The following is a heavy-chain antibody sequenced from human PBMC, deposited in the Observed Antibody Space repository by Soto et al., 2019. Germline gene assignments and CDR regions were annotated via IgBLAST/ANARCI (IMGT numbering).Heavy chain of an antibody. J-gene: IGHJ6*02. CDR3: AREGVSSSWYYYYGMDV. V-gene: IGHV4-59*01. D-gene: IGHD6-13*01. Sequence: SETLSLTCTVSGGSISSYFWSWIRQPPGKGLDWIGYIYYSGSTNYNPSLKSRVTIPVDTSKNQFSLKLSSVTAADTAVYYCAREGVSSSWYYYYGMDVWGQGTTVTVSS. CDR1: GGSISSYF. CDR2: IYYSGST.